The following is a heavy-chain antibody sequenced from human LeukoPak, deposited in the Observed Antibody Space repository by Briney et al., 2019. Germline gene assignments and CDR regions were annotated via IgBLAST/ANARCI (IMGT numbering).Heavy chain of an antibody. D-gene: IGHD4-17*01. Sequence: SETLSLTCTVSGGSIRTFYLSWIRQPAGKGLEWIGRMSPSATTYNPSLKSRVTMSIDTSKSQFFLNLRSVTAADTAVYYCARDSGTTGEVKFVPWGQGILVTVSS. V-gene: IGHV4-4*07. CDR1: GGSIRTFY. J-gene: IGHJ5*02. CDR2: MSPSAT. CDR3: ARDSGTTGEVKFVP.